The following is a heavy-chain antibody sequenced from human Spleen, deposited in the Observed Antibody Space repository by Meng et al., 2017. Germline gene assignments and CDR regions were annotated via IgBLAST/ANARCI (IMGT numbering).Heavy chain of an antibody. CDR1: GYTFTGHY. Sequence: ASVKVSCKASGYTFTGHYIHWMRQAPGQGLEWMGRINPNSGDTNYAQKFQGRVTMTRDTSISTAYMELSSLRSENTAVSFCARAAYCLGCFSYDYWGQGTLVTVSS. J-gene: IGHJ4*02. D-gene: IGHD2-21*01. CDR2: INPNSGDT. CDR3: ARAAYCLGCFSYDY. V-gene: IGHV1-2*06.